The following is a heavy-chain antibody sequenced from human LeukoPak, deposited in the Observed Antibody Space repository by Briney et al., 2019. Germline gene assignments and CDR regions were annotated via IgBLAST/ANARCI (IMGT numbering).Heavy chain of an antibody. Sequence: GGSLRLSCAASGFSFSNFWMHWVRQAPGKGLVCVSHISSDGSTTTYADSVKGRFTISRDISTDTLWLQMDSLRTEDTAVYYCAKGPLRGTAAAIDYWGQGTLVTVSS. CDR3: AKGPLRGTAAAIDY. CDR1: GFSFSNFW. CDR2: ISSDGSTT. D-gene: IGHD2-2*01. V-gene: IGHV3-74*01. J-gene: IGHJ4*02.